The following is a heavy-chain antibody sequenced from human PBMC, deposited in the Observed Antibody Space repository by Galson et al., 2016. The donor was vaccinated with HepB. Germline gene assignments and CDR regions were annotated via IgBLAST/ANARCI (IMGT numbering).Heavy chain of an antibody. CDR2: IKQDGSEK. J-gene: IGHJ3*02. D-gene: IGHD2-2*01. Sequence: SLRLSCAASGFTFSTYYMTWVRQPPGKGLEWVAGIKQDGSEKYYVDSVKGRFTISRDNAKSSLYVQMDSLRAEDTAVYFCARERFCSSATCYVGDAFHIGGQGTMVTVSS. V-gene: IGHV3-7*05. CDR3: ARERFCSSATCYVGDAFHI. CDR1: GFTFSTYY.